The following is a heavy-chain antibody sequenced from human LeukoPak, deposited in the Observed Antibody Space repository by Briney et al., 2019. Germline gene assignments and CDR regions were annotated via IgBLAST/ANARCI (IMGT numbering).Heavy chain of an antibody. D-gene: IGHD3/OR15-3a*01. CDR3: YSTKGVIIGG. CDR2: INYNGGST. J-gene: IGHJ4*02. Sequence: GGSLRLSCSASGFTFSNYGMHWVRQAPGKGLEYVSAINYNGGSTYYADSVKGRFTISRDNSKNTLYLQMGSLRPEDTAVYYCYSTKGVIIGGWGQGTLVTVSS. CDR1: GFTFSNYG. V-gene: IGHV3-64D*06.